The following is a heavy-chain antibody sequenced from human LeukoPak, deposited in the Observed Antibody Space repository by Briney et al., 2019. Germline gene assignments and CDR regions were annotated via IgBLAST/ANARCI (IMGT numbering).Heavy chain of an antibody. Sequence: PSGTLSLTCAVSGGSISSYYWTWIRQPPGKGLEWVGYIQNSAIYRAKIKSSPSLQSRVSLSIDTSKNQVSLTVNSVTAADTAVYYCARLSSTLYYSMDVWGPGTAVTVSS. CDR2: IQNSAIYRAKI. V-gene: IGHV4-59*08. CDR1: GGSISSYY. J-gene: IGHJ6*02. D-gene: IGHD6-6*01. CDR3: ARLSSTLYYSMDV.